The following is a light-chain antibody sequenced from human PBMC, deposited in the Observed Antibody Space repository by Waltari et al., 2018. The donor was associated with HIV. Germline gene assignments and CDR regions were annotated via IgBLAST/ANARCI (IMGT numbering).Light chain of an antibody. CDR1: TSNLGQNS. V-gene: IGLV1-44*01. Sequence: QSVLTQSPAASGTPGQMVTITCSGDTSNLGQNSANWYQQLPGLAPKLLVYSVNQRPSGVPDRFSGSKSGSSASLVISGLHSDDEATYYCSSLDDTQNGHVMFGGGTKLTVL. CDR2: SVN. J-gene: IGLJ3*02. CDR3: SSLDDTQNGHVM.